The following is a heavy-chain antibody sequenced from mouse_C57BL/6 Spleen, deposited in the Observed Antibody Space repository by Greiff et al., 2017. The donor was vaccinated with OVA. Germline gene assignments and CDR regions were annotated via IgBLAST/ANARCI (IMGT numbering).Heavy chain of an antibody. V-gene: IGHV6-3*01. Sequence: EVKLMESGGGLVQPGGSMKLSCVASGFTFSNYWMNWVRQSPEKGLEWVAQIRLKSDNYATHYAESVKGRFTISRDDSKSSVYLQMNNLRAEDTGIYYCTEGYYGYDVNYFDYWGQGTTLTVSS. D-gene: IGHD2-2*01. J-gene: IGHJ2*01. CDR3: TEGYYGYDVNYFDY. CDR2: IRLKSDNYAT. CDR1: GFTFSNYW.